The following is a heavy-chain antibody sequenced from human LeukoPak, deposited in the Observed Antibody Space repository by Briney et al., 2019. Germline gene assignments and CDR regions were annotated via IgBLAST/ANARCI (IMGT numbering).Heavy chain of an antibody. CDR3: ARGKVGLRYAFDI. CDR2: ISSSGSTI. CDR1: GFTLSDYY. D-gene: IGHD4-17*01. V-gene: IGHV3-11*01. Sequence: TGGSLRLSCAASGFTLSDYYMSWIRQAPGKGLEWVSYISSSGSTIYYADSVKGRFTISRDNAKNSLYLQMNSLRAEDTAVYYCARGKVGLRYAFDIWGQGTMVTVSS. J-gene: IGHJ3*02.